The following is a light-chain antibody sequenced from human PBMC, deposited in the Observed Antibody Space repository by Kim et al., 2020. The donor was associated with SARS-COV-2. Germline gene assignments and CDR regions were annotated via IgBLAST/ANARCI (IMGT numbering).Light chain of an antibody. V-gene: IGKV1-39*01. J-gene: IGKJ2*01. Sequence: ASVGDRVTITCRASQSISNYLNWYQQKPGKAPKLLIYAASSLQSGVPSSFSGSGSGTDFTLTISSLQPEDFATYYCQQSYSTPYTFGQGTKVDIK. CDR3: QQSYSTPYT. CDR2: AAS. CDR1: QSISNY.